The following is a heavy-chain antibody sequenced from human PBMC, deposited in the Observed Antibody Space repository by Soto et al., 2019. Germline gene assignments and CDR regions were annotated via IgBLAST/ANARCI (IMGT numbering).Heavy chain of an antibody. V-gene: IGHV3-30*18. Sequence: QVQLVESGGGEVQPGRSLTISCAASGFTFSTYGMHCVRQTPGKGLEWVAGISYDGTNKFYSDSVKGRLTISRDNFKNTLPLQMNSLTADDTAVYSCAKDLQSYGDYDYYCYGMDVWGLGTRVTVSS. J-gene: IGHJ6*02. CDR1: GFTFSTYG. CDR2: ISYDGTNK. D-gene: IGHD4-17*01. CDR3: AKDLQSYGDYDYYCYGMDV.